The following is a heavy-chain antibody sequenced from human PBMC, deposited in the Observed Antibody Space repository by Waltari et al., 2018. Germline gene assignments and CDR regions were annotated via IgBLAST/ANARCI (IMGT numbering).Heavy chain of an antibody. CDR3: ATKYSSSSWDY. CDR1: GFILSTFG. D-gene: IGHD6-6*01. V-gene: IGHV3-48*03. J-gene: IGHJ4*02. Sequence: EVQLVESGGGLVQPGGSLRLSCAASGFILSTFGMSWVRQAPGKGLEWISSITSRLSTLYYADSVKGRFTISRDNAKNSLYLQTNSLRAEDTAVYYCATKYSSSSWDYWGQGTLVTVSS. CDR2: ITSRLSTL.